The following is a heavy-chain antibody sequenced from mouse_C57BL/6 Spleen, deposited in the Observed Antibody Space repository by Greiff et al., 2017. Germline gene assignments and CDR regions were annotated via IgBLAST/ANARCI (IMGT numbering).Heavy chain of an antibody. CDR2: INPNNGGT. D-gene: IGHD1-1*01. Sequence: VQLKESGPELVKPGASVKIPCKASGYTFTDYNMDWVKQSHGKSLEWIGDINPNNGGTIYNQKFKGKATLTVDKSSSTAYMELRSLTSEDTAVYYCARKRHGKGAYAMDYWGQGTSVTVSS. CDR3: ARKRHGKGAYAMDY. J-gene: IGHJ4*01. CDR1: GYTFTDYN. V-gene: IGHV1-18*01.